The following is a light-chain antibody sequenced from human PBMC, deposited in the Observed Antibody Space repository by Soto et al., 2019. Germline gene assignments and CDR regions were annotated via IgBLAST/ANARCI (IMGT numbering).Light chain of an antibody. CDR1: SSDIGTYDH. CDR2: SVS. CDR3: ISYTVTRSYV. V-gene: IGLV2-14*01. Sequence: QLVLTQPASVSGSPGQSITISCSGTSSDIGTYDHVAWFHQFPGKTPKLMIYSVSNRPSGVSYRFSGSKSGNTASLTISGLQAEDEADYYCISYTVTRSYVFGTGTKVTVL. J-gene: IGLJ1*01.